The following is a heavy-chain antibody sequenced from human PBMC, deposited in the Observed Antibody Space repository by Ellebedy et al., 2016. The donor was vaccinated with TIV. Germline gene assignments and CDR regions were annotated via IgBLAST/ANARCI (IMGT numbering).Heavy chain of an antibody. J-gene: IGHJ6*02. V-gene: IGHV5-10-1*01. D-gene: IGHD2-2*02. CDR2: IDPSDSYT. CDR1: EYSFTSYW. CDR3: ARYTSYDGMDV. Sequence: GESLKISCKGAEYSFTSYWSSWVRQMPGKGLEWMGRIDPSDSYTNYSPSFQGHVTISADKSISTAYLQWSSLKASDTAMYYCARYTSYDGMDVWGQGTTVTVSS.